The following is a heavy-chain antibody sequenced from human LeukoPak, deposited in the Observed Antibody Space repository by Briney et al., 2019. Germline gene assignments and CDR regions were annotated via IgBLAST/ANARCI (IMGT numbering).Heavy chain of an antibody. CDR1: GYTFTSYG. J-gene: IGHJ3*02. CDR2: ISAYNGNT. V-gene: IGHV1-18*01. CDR3: ARVSMVWDAFDI. D-gene: IGHD2-8*01. Sequence: ASVKVSCKASGYTFTSYGISWVRQAPGQGLAWMGWISAYNGNTNYAQKLQGRVTMTTDTSTSTAYMELRSLRSDDTAVYYCARVSMVWDAFDIWGQGTMVTVSS.